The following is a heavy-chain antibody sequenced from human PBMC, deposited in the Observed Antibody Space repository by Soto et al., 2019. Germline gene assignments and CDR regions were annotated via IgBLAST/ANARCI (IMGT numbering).Heavy chain of an antibody. CDR1: GFTFSNAW. J-gene: IGHJ4*02. V-gene: IGHV3-15*07. CDR3: TTDPRQWLTPLDY. Sequence: GGSLRLSCAASGFTFSNAWMNWVRQAPGKGLEWVGRIKSKTDGGTTDYAAPVKGRFTISRDDSKNTLYLQMNSLKTEDTAVYYCTTDPRQWLTPLDYWGQGTLVTVSS. D-gene: IGHD6-19*01. CDR2: IKSKTDGGTT.